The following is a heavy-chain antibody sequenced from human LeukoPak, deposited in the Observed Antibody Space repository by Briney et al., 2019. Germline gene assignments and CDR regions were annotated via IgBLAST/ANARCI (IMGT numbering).Heavy chain of an antibody. CDR1: GFTFSSYG. Sequence: PGGSLRLSCAASGFTFSSYGMHWVRQAPGKGLEWVAVISYDGSNKYYADSVKGRFTISRDNSKNTLYLQMNSLRAEDTAVYYCAKDGWDSSGYPTPMEDYWGQGTLVTVSS. D-gene: IGHD3-22*01. CDR2: ISYDGSNK. J-gene: IGHJ4*02. V-gene: IGHV3-30*18. CDR3: AKDGWDSSGYPTPMEDY.